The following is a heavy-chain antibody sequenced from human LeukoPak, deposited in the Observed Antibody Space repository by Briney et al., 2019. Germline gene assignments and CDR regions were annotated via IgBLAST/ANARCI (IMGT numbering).Heavy chain of an antibody. D-gene: IGHD2-21*02. J-gene: IGHJ4*02. CDR2: ISYDGSNK. CDR1: GFTFSGYP. V-gene: IGHV3-30*04. CDR3: VQGGVTAYFDY. Sequence: GGSLRLSCAASGFTFSGYPIHWVRQAPGKGLEWVAVISYDGSNKYYADSVKGRFTISRDNSKNTLYLQMNSLRAEDTAVYYCVQGGVTAYFDYWGQGTLVTVSS.